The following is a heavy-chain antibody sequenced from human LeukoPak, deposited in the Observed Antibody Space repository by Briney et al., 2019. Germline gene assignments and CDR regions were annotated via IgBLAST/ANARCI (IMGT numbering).Heavy chain of an antibody. V-gene: IGHV3-15*01. J-gene: IGHJ4*02. CDR3: TTDGDYGDGLRGDY. Sequence: GGSLRLSCAAPGFTFGNAWMSWVRQAPGKGLEWVGRIKSKTEGGTKDYTAPVKGRFIISRDDSKNTLYPEMNSLRTEDTAVYYCTTDGDYGDGLRGDYWGQGTLVPVSS. CDR2: IKSKTEGGTK. CDR1: GFTFGNAW. D-gene: IGHD4-17*01.